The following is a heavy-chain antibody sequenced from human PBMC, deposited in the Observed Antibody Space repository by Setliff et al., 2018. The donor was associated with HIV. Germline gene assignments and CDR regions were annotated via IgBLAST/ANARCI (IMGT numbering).Heavy chain of an antibody. CDR1: RFTFNDYW. CDR3: ARGGANPSWFDS. V-gene: IGHV3-74*01. CDR2: IKTDGSST. D-gene: IGHD3-16*01. J-gene: IGHJ5*01. Sequence: GGSLRLSCAASRFTFNDYWMHWVRQAPGKGLVWVSRIKTDGSSTSYADSVKGRFTISRDNAKNTLYLQMDSLRAEDTAVYYCARGGANPSWFDSWGQGTLVTVSS.